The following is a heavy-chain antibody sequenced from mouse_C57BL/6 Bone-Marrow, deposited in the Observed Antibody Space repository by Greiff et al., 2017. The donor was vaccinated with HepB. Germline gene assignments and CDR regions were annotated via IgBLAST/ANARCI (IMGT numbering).Heavy chain of an antibody. V-gene: IGHV5-4*03. CDR1: GFTFSSYA. J-gene: IGHJ1*03. CDR3: ARNKRYFDV. Sequence: EVKLVESGGGLVKPGGSLKLSCAASGFTFSSYAMSWVCQTPEKRLEWVATISDGGSYTYYPDNVKGRFTISRDNAKNNLYLQMSHLKSEDTAMYYCARNKRYFDVWGTGTTVTVAS. CDR2: ISDGGSYT.